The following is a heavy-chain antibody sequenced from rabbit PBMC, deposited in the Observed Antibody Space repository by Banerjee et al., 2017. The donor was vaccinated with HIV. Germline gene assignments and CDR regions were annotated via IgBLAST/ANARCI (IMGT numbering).Heavy chain of an antibody. CDR2: IGAGSSGTT. Sequence: QSLEESGGGLVKPGASLTLTCTASGFTLSSYWMWWVRQAPGKGLEWIACIGAGSSGTTYYASWAKGRFTISKTSSTTVTLQMTSLTAADMATYFCARDGSGWGANFNLWGQGTLVTVS. J-gene: IGHJ4*01. CDR1: GFTLSSYW. D-gene: IGHD4-1*01. V-gene: IGHV1S40*01. CDR3: ARDGSGWGANFNL.